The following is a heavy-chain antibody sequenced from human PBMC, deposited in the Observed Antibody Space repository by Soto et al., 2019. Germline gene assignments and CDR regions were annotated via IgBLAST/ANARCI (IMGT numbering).Heavy chain of an antibody. D-gene: IGHD3-10*01. J-gene: IGHJ4*02. Sequence: SETLSLTCAVSGGSISSGGYSWSWIRQPPGKGLEWIGYIYHSGSTYYNPSLKSRVTISVDRSKNQFSLKLSSVTAADTAVYYCARAPGSRWFGELGYYFDYWGQGTLVTVSS. CDR3: ARAPGSRWFGELGYYFDY. V-gene: IGHV4-30-2*01. CDR2: IYHSGST. CDR1: GGSISSGGYS.